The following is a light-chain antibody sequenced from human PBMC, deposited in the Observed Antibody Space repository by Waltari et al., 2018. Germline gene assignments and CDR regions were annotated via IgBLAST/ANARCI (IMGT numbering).Light chain of an antibody. Sequence: QSALTQPPSASGSPGQSVTISRTGTSSDVGRYNYFSWYQQHPGKAPKLMIYEVSKRPSGVPARLSGSKSGNTASLTVSGLQAEDEADYYCSSYAGSNNVVFGGGTKLTVL. CDR2: EVS. CDR3: SSYAGSNNVV. J-gene: IGLJ2*01. V-gene: IGLV2-8*01. CDR1: SSDVGRYNY.